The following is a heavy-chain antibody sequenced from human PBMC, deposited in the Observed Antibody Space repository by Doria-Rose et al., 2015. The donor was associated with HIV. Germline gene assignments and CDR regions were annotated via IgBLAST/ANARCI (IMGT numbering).Heavy chain of an antibody. J-gene: IGHJ4*02. CDR3: ARIKSSRWYHKYYFDF. D-gene: IGHD6-13*01. Sequence: SGPVLVKPTETLTLTCTVSGVSLSSPGMGVSWIRQPPGKALEWLANIFSDDERSYNTSLKSRLTISRGTSKSQVVLTMTDMDPVDTATDYCARIKSSRWYHKYYFDFWGQGTLVIVSA. CDR1: GVSLSSPGMG. V-gene: IGHV2-26*01. CDR2: IFSDDER.